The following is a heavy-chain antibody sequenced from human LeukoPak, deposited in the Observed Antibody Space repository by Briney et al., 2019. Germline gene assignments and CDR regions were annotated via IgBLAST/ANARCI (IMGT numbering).Heavy chain of an antibody. CDR3: AKDWGYSGYDENDAFDI. V-gene: IGHV3-30*02. D-gene: IGHD5-12*01. CDR2: IRYDGSNK. Sequence: PGGSLRLSCAASGFTFSSYGMHWVRQAPGKGLEWGAFIRYDGSNKYYADSVKGRFTISRDNSKNTLYLQMNSLRAGDTAVYYCAKDWGYSGYDENDAFDIWGQGTMVTVSS. CDR1: GFTFSSYG. J-gene: IGHJ3*02.